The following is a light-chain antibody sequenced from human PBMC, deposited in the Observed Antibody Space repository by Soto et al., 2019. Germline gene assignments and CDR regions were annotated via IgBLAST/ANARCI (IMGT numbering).Light chain of an antibody. V-gene: IGKV3-15*01. CDR1: QSVGTN. J-gene: IGKJ2*01. CDR3: QQYNNWPPYS. Sequence: IVMTQSPATLSVSPGESATLSCRASQSVGTNLAWYQQTPGQAPRVLIHSASTRATGIPARFSGSGSDTEFTLTISGLQSEYFAIYYCQQYNNWPPYSFGQGTKLENK. CDR2: SAS.